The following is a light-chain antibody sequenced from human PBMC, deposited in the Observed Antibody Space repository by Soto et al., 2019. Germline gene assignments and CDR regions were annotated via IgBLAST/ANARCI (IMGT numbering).Light chain of an antibody. J-gene: IGKJ1*01. V-gene: IGKV3-20*01. Sequence: EIVLTQSPGTLSLSPGERATLSCRASQSVSSSYLAWYQQKPGQAPRLLIYGASSRATGIPDRFSGSGSGTAFTLTISRLEPEDFAVHYCQQYGSSPVTFGQGTKVDIK. CDR3: QQYGSSPVT. CDR2: GAS. CDR1: QSVSSSY.